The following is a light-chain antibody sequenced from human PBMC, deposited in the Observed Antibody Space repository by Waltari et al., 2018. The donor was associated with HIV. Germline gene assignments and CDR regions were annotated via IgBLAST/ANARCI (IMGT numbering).Light chain of an antibody. CDR2: AVD. V-gene: IGLV2-11*01. J-gene: IGLJ3*02. Sequence: QSALTQPRSVSGSPGQWVSISCTANGSAVGSSTFVSWYQRHPGKAPKLMIFAVDQRPSGGPARFSGSKSGNTASLTISGLQADDEAEYYCCSYVNTRTPVVFGGGTQVTVL. CDR1: GSAVGSSTF. CDR3: CSYVNTRTPVV.